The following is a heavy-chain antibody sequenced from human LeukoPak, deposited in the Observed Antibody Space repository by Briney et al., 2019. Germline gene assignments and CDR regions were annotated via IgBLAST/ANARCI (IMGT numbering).Heavy chain of an antibody. D-gene: IGHD2-8*01. Sequence: KPSETLSLTCTVSGGSISSSSYYWGWIRQPPGKGLEWIGSIYYSGSTYYNPSLKSRVTMSVDTSKNQFSLKLSSVTAADTAVYYCARHFGDCTNGVCYTEGFDYWGQGTLVTVSS. CDR1: GGSISSSSYY. CDR3: ARHFGDCTNGVCYTEGFDY. CDR2: IYYSGST. J-gene: IGHJ4*02. V-gene: IGHV4-39*01.